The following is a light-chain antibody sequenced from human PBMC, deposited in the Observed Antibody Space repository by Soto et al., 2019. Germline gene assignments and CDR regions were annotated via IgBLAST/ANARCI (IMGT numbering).Light chain of an antibody. V-gene: IGKV3-11*01. CDR2: DAS. J-gene: IGKJ5*01. CDR1: QSVSSY. CDR3: QQRRSWPPT. Sequence: EIVLTQSPATLSLSPGERATLSCRASQSVSSYLAWYQQKPGQGPRLLIYDASNRAADIPARFSGSGSGTDFTLTISSLEPEDFAVYYCQQRRSWPPTFGQGTRLEIK.